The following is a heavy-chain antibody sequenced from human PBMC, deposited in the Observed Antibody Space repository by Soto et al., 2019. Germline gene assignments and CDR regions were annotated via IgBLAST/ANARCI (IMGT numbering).Heavy chain of an antibody. D-gene: IGHD5-12*01. J-gene: IGHJ4*02. CDR3: ARYLSGYSGDDYFFGPDY. CDR2: ISAYNGNT. CDR1: GYTFTSYG. Sequence: ASVKVSCKASGYTFTSYGISWVRQAPGQGLERMGWISAYNGNTNYAQKLQGRVTMTTDTSTSTAYMELRSLRSDDTAVYYCARYLSGYSGDDYFFGPDYWGQGTLVTVS. V-gene: IGHV1-18*01.